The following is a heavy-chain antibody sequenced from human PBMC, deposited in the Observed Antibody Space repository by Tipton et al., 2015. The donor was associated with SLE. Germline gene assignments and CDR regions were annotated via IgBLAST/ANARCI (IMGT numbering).Heavy chain of an antibody. CDR3: ARGVQGLSDY. V-gene: IGHV4-34*01. J-gene: IGHJ4*02. Sequence: TLSLTCAVYGGSFSGYYWSWIRQPPGKGLEWIGEINHSGSTNYNPSLKSRVTISVDTSKNQFSLKLSSVTAADTAVYYCARGVQGLSDYWGQGTLVTVSS. CDR1: GGSFSGYY. CDR2: INHSGST.